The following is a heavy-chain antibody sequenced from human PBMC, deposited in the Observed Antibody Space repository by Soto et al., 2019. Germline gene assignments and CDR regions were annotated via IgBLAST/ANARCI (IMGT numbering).Heavy chain of an antibody. J-gene: IGHJ5*02. V-gene: IGHV1-69*02. D-gene: IGHD3-9*01. CDR2: IIPILGIA. Sequence: QVQLVQSGAEVKKPGSSVKVSCKASGGTFSSYTISWVRQAPGQGLEWMGRIIPILGIANYAQKFQGRVTITADKSTSTDYVELSSLRSEDTAVYYCARRCYDLLTVYDDGWFDLWGQGTLVTVSS. CDR3: ARRCYDLLTVYDDGWFDL. CDR1: GGTFSSYT.